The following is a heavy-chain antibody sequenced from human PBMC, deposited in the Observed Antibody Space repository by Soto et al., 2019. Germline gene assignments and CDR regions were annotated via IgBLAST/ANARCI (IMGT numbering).Heavy chain of an antibody. D-gene: IGHD6-6*01. V-gene: IGHV1-3*01. CDR2: INAGNGNT. Sequence: QVQLVQSGAEVKKPGASVKVSCKASGYTFTSYAMHWVRQAPGQRLEWMGWINAGNGNTKYSQKFQGRVTITRDTSASTAYMELSSLRSEDTAVYYCARDRHKALGKTSSHWFDPWGQGTLVTVSS. CDR3: ARDRHKALGKTSSHWFDP. J-gene: IGHJ5*02. CDR1: GYTFTSYA.